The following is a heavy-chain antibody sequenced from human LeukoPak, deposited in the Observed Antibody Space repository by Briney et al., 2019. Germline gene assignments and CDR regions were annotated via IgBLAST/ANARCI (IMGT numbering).Heavy chain of an antibody. CDR2: IYSGGST. Sequence: PGGSLRLSCAASGFTVSSNYMSWVRQAPGKGLEWVSVIYSGGSTYYADSVKGRFTISRDNFKNTLYLQMNSLRAEDTAVYYCAKGYSSGWKLDYFDYWGQGTLVTVSS. V-gene: IGHV3-53*01. CDR1: GFTVSSNY. D-gene: IGHD6-19*01. J-gene: IGHJ4*02. CDR3: AKGYSSGWKLDYFDY.